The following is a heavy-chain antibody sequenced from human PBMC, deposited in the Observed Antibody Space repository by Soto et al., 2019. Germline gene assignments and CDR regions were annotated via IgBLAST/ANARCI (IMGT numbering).Heavy chain of an antibody. CDR2: IYHSGST. CDR3: ATMRGSKYYYYGMDV. CDR1: GGSISSSNW. V-gene: IGHV4-4*02. D-gene: IGHD3-16*01. Sequence: KTSETLSLTCAVSGGSISSSNWWSWVRQPPGKGLEWIGEIYHSGSTNYNPSLKSRVTISVDKSKNQFSLKLSSVTAADTAVYYCATMRGSKYYYYGMDVWGQGTTVTVSS. J-gene: IGHJ6*02.